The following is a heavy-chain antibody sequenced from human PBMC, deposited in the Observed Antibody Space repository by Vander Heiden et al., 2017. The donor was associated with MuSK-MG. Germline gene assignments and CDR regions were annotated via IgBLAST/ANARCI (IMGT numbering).Heavy chain of an antibody. CDR3: IRGGELFSF. CDR1: GSTFSGGW. CDR2: IKTKSDGGTK. D-gene: IGHD3-10*01. J-gene: IGHJ4*02. Sequence: EVQLVESGGGLVKPGGYLRLSSAAFGSTFSGGWMTWVAQAPGKGLEWVSRIKTKSDGGTKDYEAPVKGRFTISRDDSKRILFLQMNSLKTEDTAVYYCIRGGELFSFWGQGTLVTVSS. V-gene: IGHV3-15*01.